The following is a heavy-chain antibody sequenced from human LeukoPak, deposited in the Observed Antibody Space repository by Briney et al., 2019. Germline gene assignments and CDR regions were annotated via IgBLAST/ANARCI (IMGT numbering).Heavy chain of an antibody. D-gene: IGHD5-18*01. V-gene: IGHV3-23*01. CDR1: GFNFSSYP. J-gene: IGHJ4*02. Sequence: GGSLRLSCAASGFNFSSYPMSWVRQAPGTGLEWVSDIRGSGGSTYYADSVKGRFTISRDNSKNTLYLQMNSLRAEDTAVYYCAKSGTTAMAYWGQGTLVTVSS. CDR3: AKSGTTAMAY. CDR2: IRGSGGST.